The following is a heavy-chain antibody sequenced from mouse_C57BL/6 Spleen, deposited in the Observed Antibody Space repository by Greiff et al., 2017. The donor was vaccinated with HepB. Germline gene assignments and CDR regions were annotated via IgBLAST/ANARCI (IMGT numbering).Heavy chain of an antibody. J-gene: IGHJ2*01. CDR1: GFTFSNYW. Sequence: DVHLVESGGGLVQPGGSMKLSCVASGFTFSNYWMNWVRQSPEKGLEWVAQIRLKSDNYATHYAESVKGRFTISRDDSKSSVYLQMNNLRAEDTGIYYCTTTVVAHFDYWGQGTTLTVSS. CDR3: TTTVVAHFDY. V-gene: IGHV6-3*01. D-gene: IGHD1-1*01. CDR2: IRLKSDNYAT.